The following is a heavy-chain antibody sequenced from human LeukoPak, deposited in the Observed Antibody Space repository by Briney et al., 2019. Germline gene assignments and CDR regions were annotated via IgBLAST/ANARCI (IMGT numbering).Heavy chain of an antibody. J-gene: IGHJ3*02. Sequence: PSETLSLTCTVSGDSISGNYWNWIRQPPGKGLEWIGYISYSGSSNYNPSLKSRVTMSVDTSKNQFSLRLSSVTAADTAVYYCACLTTADAFDIWGQGTMVTVSS. CDR1: GDSISGNY. CDR2: ISYSGSS. CDR3: ACLTTADAFDI. V-gene: IGHV4-59*01. D-gene: IGHD3-22*01.